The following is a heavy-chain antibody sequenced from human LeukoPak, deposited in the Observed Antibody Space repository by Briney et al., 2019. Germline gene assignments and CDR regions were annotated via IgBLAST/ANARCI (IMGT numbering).Heavy chain of an antibody. CDR1: GFTFSSYS. Sequence: GGSLRLSCEASGFTFSSYSMSWVRQAPGKGLEWVSVIYSGGSTYYSDSVKGRFTISRDNSKNTLYLQMNSLRAEDTAVYYCATRDYDSSGFPFDYWGQGTLVTVCS. D-gene: IGHD3-22*01. V-gene: IGHV3-53*01. CDR3: ATRDYDSSGFPFDY. CDR2: IYSGGST. J-gene: IGHJ4*02.